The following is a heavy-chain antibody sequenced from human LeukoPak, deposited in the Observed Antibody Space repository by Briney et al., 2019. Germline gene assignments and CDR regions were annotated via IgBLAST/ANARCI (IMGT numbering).Heavy chain of an antibody. J-gene: IGHJ5*02. CDR2: IYTSGST. Sequence: PSETLSLTCTVSGGSISSYYWSWIRQPPGKGLEWIGYIYTSGSTNYNPSLKSRVTISVDTSKNQFSLKLSSVTAADTAVYYCARVGVVPKRAWFDPWGQGTLVTVSS. V-gene: IGHV4-4*09. D-gene: IGHD3-3*01. CDR1: GGSISSYY. CDR3: ARVGVVPKRAWFDP.